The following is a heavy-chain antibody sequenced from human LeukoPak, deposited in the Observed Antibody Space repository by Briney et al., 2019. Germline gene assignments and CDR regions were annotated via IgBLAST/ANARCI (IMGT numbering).Heavy chain of an antibody. CDR3: ARGVYSGYEPFDY. J-gene: IGHJ4*02. D-gene: IGHD5-12*01. CDR2: FDPEDGET. V-gene: IGHV1-24*01. Sequence: ASVKVSCKVSGYTLTELSMHWVRQAPGKGLEWMGGFDPEDGETIYAQKFQGRVTMTEDTSTDTAYMELSRLRSDDTAVYYCARGVYSGYEPFDYWGQGTLVTVSS. CDR1: GYTLTELS.